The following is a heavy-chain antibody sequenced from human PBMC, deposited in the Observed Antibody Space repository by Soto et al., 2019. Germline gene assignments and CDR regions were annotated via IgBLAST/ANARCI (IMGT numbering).Heavy chain of an antibody. CDR2: IYYSGST. V-gene: IGHV4-39*01. CDR3: ASLPHSGSYYLIRKQDYYYGMDV. J-gene: IGHJ6*02. CDR1: GGSISSSSYY. Sequence: SETLSLTCTVSGGSISSSSYYWGWIRQPPGKGLEWIGSIYYSGSTYYNPSLKSRVTISVDTSKNQFSLKLSSVTAADTAVYYCASLPHSGSYYLIRKQDYYYGMDVXGQGTTVTVSS. D-gene: IGHD1-26*01.